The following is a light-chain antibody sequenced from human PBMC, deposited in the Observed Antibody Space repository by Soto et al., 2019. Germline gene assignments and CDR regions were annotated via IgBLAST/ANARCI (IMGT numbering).Light chain of an antibody. CDR2: DTS. CDR3: QQYNNWPPIT. V-gene: IGKV3-15*01. J-gene: IGKJ5*01. Sequence: EIIITQSPATLSVSSGERATLSCRASQSVSIKLAWYQQKPGQAPRLLIYDTSTRATGIPARFSGSGSGTEFTLTISSLQSEDFAVYYCQQYNNWPPITFGQGTRLEIK. CDR1: QSVSIK.